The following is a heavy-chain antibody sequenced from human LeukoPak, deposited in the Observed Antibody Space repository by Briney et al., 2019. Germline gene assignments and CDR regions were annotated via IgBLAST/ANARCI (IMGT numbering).Heavy chain of an antibody. CDR2: FDPEDGET. CDR3: ATVIYSYGQFDY. V-gene: IGHV1-24*01. Sequence: WASVKVSCKVSGYTLTELSMHWVRQAPGKGLEWMGGFDPEDGETIYAQKFQGRVTMTEDTSTDTAYMELSSLRSGDTAVYYCATVIYSYGQFDYWGQGTLVTVSS. J-gene: IGHJ4*02. D-gene: IGHD5-18*01. CDR1: GYTLTELS.